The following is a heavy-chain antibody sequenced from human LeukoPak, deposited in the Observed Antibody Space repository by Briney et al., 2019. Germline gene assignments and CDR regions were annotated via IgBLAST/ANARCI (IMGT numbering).Heavy chain of an antibody. J-gene: IGHJ3*02. V-gene: IGHV3-30*02. D-gene: IGHD5-12*01. Sequence: GGSLRLSCAASGFTFSSYGMHWVRQAPGKGLEWVAFIRYDGSNKYYADSVKGRFTISRDNSKNTLYLQMNSLRAENTAVYYCAILLSGYQLYAFDIWGQETMVTVSS. CDR3: AILLSGYQLYAFDI. CDR2: IRYDGSNK. CDR1: GFTFSSYG.